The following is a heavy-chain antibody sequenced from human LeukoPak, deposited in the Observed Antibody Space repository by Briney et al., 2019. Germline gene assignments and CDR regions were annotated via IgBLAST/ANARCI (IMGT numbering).Heavy chain of an antibody. D-gene: IGHD2-2*02. V-gene: IGHV1-69*04. CDR3: ASREYCSSTSCYKRGDYYYYGMDV. J-gene: IGHJ6*02. CDR2: IIPTFGIA. Sequence: AAVKVSCKASGGTFSSYAISWVRQAPGQGLEWMGRIIPTFGIANYAQKFQGRVTITADKSTSTAYMELSSLRSEDTAVYYCASREYCSSTSCYKRGDYYYYGMDVWGQGTTVTVSS. CDR1: GGTFSSYA.